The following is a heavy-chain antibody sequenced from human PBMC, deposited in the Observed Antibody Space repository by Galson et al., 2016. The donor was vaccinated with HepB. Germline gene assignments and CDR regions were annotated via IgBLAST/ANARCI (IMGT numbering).Heavy chain of an antibody. CDR3: AKDHPDPDSIMIVVPIIESAPEGYFDY. V-gene: IGHV3-23*01. CDR2: ISGSGGST. J-gene: IGHJ4*02. Sequence: SLRLSCAASGFTFSSYAMSWVRQAPGKGLECVSTISGSGGSTYYVDSVKGRFTISRDNSKNTLYLQMNSLRAEDTAVYYCAKDHPDPDSIMIVVPIIESAPEGYFDYWGQGTLVTVSS. D-gene: IGHD3-22*01. CDR1: GFTFSSYA.